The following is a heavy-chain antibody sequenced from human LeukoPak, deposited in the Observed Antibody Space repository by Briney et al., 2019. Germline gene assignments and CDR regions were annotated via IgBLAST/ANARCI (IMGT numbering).Heavy chain of an antibody. CDR2: INTNTGNP. CDR3: ARESIPIFGPRLLVLFDY. Sequence: ASVKVSCKASGYTFTSYAMNWVRQAPGQGLEWMGWINTNTGNPTYAQGFTGRFVFSLDTSVSTAYLQISSLKAEDTAVYYCARESIPIFGPRLLVLFDYWGQGTLVTVSS. CDR1: GYTFTSYA. D-gene: IGHD3-3*01. V-gene: IGHV7-4-1*02. J-gene: IGHJ4*02.